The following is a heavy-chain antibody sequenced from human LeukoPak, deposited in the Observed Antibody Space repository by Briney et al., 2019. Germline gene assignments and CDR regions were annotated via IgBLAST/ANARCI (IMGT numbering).Heavy chain of an antibody. CDR3: ARDYWSTRYCSSTSCYRGVFDY. V-gene: IGHV3-11*04. J-gene: IGHJ4*02. CDR2: ISSSGSTI. CDR1: GSTFSDYY. D-gene: IGHD2-2*01. Sequence: PGGSLRLSCAASGSTFSDYYMSWIRQAPGKGLECVSYISSSGSTIYYADSVKGRFTISRDNAKNSLYLQMNSLRAEDTAVYYCARDYWSTRYCSSTSCYRGVFDYWGQGALVTVSS.